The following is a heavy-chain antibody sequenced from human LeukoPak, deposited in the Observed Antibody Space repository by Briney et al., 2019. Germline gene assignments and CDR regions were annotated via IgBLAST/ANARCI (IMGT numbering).Heavy chain of an antibody. D-gene: IGHD5-24*01. CDR1: GYSFTSYW. CDR3: ARQAPVGMATKPFSYFDY. J-gene: IGHJ4*02. V-gene: IGHV5-51*01. Sequence: GESLKISCKGSGYSFTSYWIGWVRQMPGKGLEWMGIIYPGGSDTRYSPSFQGQVTISADKSISTAYLQWSSLKASDTAMYYCARQAPVGMATKPFSYFDYWGQGTLVTVSS. CDR2: IYPGGSDT.